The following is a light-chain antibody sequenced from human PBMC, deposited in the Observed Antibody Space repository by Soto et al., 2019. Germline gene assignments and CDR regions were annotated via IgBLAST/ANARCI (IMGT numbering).Light chain of an antibody. Sequence: DIQMTQSPSSLSASVGDRVTVTCRAGQSISRYLNWYQQRPGKAPKLLIYSASTLQTGVPSRFSGSGSGTDFTLTISSLQSEDFAVYYCQQYNNWPPWTFGQGTKVDIK. V-gene: IGKV1-39*01. CDR1: QSISRY. CDR3: QQYNNWPPWT. J-gene: IGKJ1*01. CDR2: SAS.